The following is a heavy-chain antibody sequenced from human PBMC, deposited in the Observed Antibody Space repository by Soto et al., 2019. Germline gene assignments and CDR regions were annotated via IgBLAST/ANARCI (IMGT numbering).Heavy chain of an antibody. CDR1: GGSFSGYY. CDR2: INDRGSI. Sequence: QVQLQQWGAGPLRPLETLSLTCGVSGGSFSGYYWAWIRQYPGKGLEWIGEINDRGSINYNPSLKSRVSISVDTSKNHYSLKLRSVTAAETAVYYCARESHDILTGPPWVWYFDLWGRGTLVTVSS. J-gene: IGHJ2*01. V-gene: IGHV4-34*01. D-gene: IGHD3-9*01. CDR3: ARESHDILTGPPWVWYFDL.